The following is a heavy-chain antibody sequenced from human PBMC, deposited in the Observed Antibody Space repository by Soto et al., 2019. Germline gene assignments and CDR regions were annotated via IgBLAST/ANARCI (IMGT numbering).Heavy chain of an antibody. CDR2: IIPILGIA. V-gene: IGHV1-69*02. CDR3: AKKGYSYGYGWYFDL. D-gene: IGHD5-18*01. Sequence: SVKVSCKASGGTFSSYTISWVRQAPGQGLEWMGRIIPILGIANYAQKFQGRVTITADKSTSTAYMELSSLRSEDTALYYCAKKGYSYGYGWYFDLWGRGTLVTVSS. J-gene: IGHJ2*01. CDR1: GGTFSSYT.